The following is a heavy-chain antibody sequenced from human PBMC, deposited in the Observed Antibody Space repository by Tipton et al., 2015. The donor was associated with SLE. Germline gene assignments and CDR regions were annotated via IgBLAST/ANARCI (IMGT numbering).Heavy chain of an antibody. CDR3: ARVRVDFGVVIIYEY. D-gene: IGHD3-3*01. Sequence: QLVQSGAEVKKSGESLKISCKGSGYSFASYWIGWVRQMPEKGLEWMGLIYPPDSDTRYSPSFQGRVTLSVDKSISTAYLQWSSLKASDTAMYYCARVRVDFGVVIIYEYWGQGTLVTASS. CDR1: GYSFASYW. CDR2: IYPPDSDT. J-gene: IGHJ4*02. V-gene: IGHV5-51*03.